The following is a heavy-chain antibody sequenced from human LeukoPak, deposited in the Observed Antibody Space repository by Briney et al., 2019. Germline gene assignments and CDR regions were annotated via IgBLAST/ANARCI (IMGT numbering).Heavy chain of an antibody. Sequence: PGGSLRLSCAASGFTFSSYSMNWVRQAPGKGLEWVSSISSSSSYIYYADSVMGRFTISRDNAKNSLYLQMNSLRAEDTAVYYCARALSSDAFDIWGQGTMVTVSS. CDR1: GFTFSSYS. J-gene: IGHJ3*02. V-gene: IGHV3-21*01. D-gene: IGHD6-13*01. CDR3: ARALSSDAFDI. CDR2: ISSSSSYI.